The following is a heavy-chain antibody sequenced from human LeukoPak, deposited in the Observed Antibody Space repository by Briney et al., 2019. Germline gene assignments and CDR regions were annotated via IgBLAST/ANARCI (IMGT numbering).Heavy chain of an antibody. Sequence: GASVKVSCKASGYTFTGYYMHWVRQAPGQGLEWMGGIIPIFGTANYAQKFQGRVTITTDESTSTAYMELSSLRSEDTAVYYCARNRVGKRSLTWFDPWGQGTLVTVSS. J-gene: IGHJ5*02. CDR3: ARNRVGKRSLTWFDP. V-gene: IGHV1-69*05. CDR2: IIPIFGTA. D-gene: IGHD1-26*01. CDR1: GYTFTGYY.